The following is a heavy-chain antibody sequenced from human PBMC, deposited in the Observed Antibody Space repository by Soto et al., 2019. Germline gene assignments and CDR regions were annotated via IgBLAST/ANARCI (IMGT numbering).Heavy chain of an antibody. V-gene: IGHV1-69*13. D-gene: IGHD2-21*01. CDR1: GGTFSSYA. CDR2: IIPIFGTA. CDR3: ARGGEHIVVAAMDV. Sequence: SVKVSCKASGGTFSSYAISWVRQAPGQGLEWMGGIIPIFGTANYAQKFQGRVTITADESTSTAYMELSSLRSEDTAVYYCARGGEHIVVAAMDVWGQGTTVTVSS. J-gene: IGHJ6*02.